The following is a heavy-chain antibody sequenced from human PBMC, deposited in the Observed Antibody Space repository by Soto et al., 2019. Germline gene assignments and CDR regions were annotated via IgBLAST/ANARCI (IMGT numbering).Heavy chain of an antibody. CDR3: VRDSHGDY. Sequence: EVQLVESGGGLVQPGWSLRLSWAGSGFTFSNCWMHWVRQAPGKGLEWVSRIDHDGPTDYAESVRGRFTISRDNAENTLYMQMNSLRPEDTPVYYCVRDSHGDYWGKGTLVTVSS. CDR2: IDHDGPT. J-gene: IGHJ4*02. CDR1: GFTFSNCW. V-gene: IGHV3-74*01.